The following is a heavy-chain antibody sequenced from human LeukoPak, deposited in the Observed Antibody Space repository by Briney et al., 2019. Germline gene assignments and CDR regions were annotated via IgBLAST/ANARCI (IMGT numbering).Heavy chain of an antibody. CDR2: IYHGGST. D-gene: IGHD3-10*01. Sequence: SGTLSLTCAVSGASISSSKWWSWVRQPPGKGLEWIGEIYHGGSTNYSPSLKSRVTISVDKSKNQFSLKLSSVTAADTAVYYCARGNGWGGSSDWFDPWGQGTLVTVSS. V-gene: IGHV4-4*02. CDR3: ARGNGWGGSSDWFDP. CDR1: GASISSSKW. J-gene: IGHJ5*02.